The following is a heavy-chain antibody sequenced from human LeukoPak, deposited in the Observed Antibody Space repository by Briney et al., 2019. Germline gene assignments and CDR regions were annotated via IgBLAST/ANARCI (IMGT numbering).Heavy chain of an antibody. CDR2: IDPSDSHA. J-gene: IGHJ6*02. Sequence: GESLKISCQASGYSFTTYLTNWVRQMPGKGLEWMGRIDPSDSHANYNPSFQGHVTISADKSINTAYLQWSSLKASDTAIYYCARFSSSSSSPYGMDVWGQGTTVTVSS. CDR3: ARFSSSSSSPYGMDV. V-gene: IGHV5-10-1*01. D-gene: IGHD6-6*01. CDR1: GYSFTTYL.